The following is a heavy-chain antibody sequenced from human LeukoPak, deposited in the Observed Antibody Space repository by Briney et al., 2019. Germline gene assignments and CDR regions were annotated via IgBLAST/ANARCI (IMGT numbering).Heavy chain of an antibody. CDR3: AKGYSYGYYYYYGMDV. J-gene: IGHJ6*02. D-gene: IGHD5-18*01. CDR1: GFTFSSYG. Sequence: GGSPRLSCAASGFTFSSYGMHWVRQAPGKGLEWVAVISYDGSNKYYADSVKGRFTISRDNSKNTLYLQMNSLRAEDTAVYYCAKGYSYGYYYYYGMDVWGQGTTVTVSS. V-gene: IGHV3-30*18. CDR2: ISYDGSNK.